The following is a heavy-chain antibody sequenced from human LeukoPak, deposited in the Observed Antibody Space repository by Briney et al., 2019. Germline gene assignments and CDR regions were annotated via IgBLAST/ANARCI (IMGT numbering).Heavy chain of an antibody. V-gene: IGHV1-69*13. CDR3: ARGRSGELTWAFTLDS. CDR1: GGTFSSYA. D-gene: IGHD3-10*01. Sequence: SVKVSCKASGGTFSSYAISWVRQAPGQGLEWMGGIIPIFGTANYAQKFQGRVTITADESTSTAYMELSSLRSEDTAVYYCARGRSGELTWAFTLDSWGQGTLVTVSS. J-gene: IGHJ4*02. CDR2: IIPIFGTA.